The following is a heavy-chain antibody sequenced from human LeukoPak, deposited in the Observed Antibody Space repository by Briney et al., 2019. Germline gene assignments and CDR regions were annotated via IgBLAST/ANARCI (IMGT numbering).Heavy chain of an antibody. Sequence: ASVKVSCKASGYTFTSYGISWVRQAPGQGLEWMGWIGAYNGNTNYAQKLQGRVTMTTDTSTSTAYMELRSLRSDDTAVYYCARVGVAAAGGNWFDPWGQGTLVTVSS. CDR1: GYTFTSYG. D-gene: IGHD6-13*01. J-gene: IGHJ5*02. CDR2: IGAYNGNT. CDR3: ARVGVAAAGGNWFDP. V-gene: IGHV1-18*01.